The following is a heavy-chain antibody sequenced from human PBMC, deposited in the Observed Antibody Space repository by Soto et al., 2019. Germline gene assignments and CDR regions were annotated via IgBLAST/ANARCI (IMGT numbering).Heavy chain of an antibody. Sequence: ASVKVSCKTSGYTFTDYYTHWVRQAPGQGLEWMGWMNPKSGGAYFAQKFQGRVTLTRATSIGTAPVEVTSLTSDATAVYFCTREDIENSDGPYDAFVIWGQGTSLTVS. V-gene: IGHV1-2*02. J-gene: IGHJ3*02. CDR1: GYTFTDYY. CDR3: TREDIENSDGPYDAFVI. CDR2: MNPKSGGA. D-gene: IGHD5-18*01.